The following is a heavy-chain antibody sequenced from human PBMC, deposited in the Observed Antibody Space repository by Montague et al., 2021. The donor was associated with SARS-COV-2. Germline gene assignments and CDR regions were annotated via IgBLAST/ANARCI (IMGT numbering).Heavy chain of an antibody. Sequence: SETLSLTCAVSGGSINSSNWWSWVRQPPGKGLEWIGEIYHSGSTNYNPSLKSRVTISVDKSKNQFSLKLSSVTAADTAVYYCARRPLGYYYYGMDVWGQGTTVTVSS. V-gene: IGHV4-4*02. CDR3: ARRPLGYYYYGMDV. J-gene: IGHJ6*02. CDR1: GGSINSSNW. CDR2: IYHSGST.